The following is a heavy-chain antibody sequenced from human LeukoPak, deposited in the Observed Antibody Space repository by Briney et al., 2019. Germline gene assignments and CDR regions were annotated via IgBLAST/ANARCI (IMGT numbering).Heavy chain of an antibody. D-gene: IGHD1-14*01. J-gene: IGHJ4*02. CDR1: GGSISSYF. Sequence: SETLSLTRTVSGGSISSYFWSWIRQPAGKGLEWIGRIYTSGSTKYNPSLQSRVTMSLDTSKNQLSLKLGSVTAADTAVYYCARAGTSGGLCDYWGQGTLVTVSS. CDR2: IYTSGST. CDR3: ARAGTSGGLCDY. V-gene: IGHV4-4*07.